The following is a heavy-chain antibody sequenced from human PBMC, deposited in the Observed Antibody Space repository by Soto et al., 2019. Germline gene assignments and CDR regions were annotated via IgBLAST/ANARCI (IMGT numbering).Heavy chain of an antibody. D-gene: IGHD5-18*01. V-gene: IGHV1-69*01. CDR3: TRSYGYTFGGSLDN. Sequence: QVQLVQSGPEVKKPGSSVKVSCKASGDTFNSYVITWVLQAPGQGLEWLGGIITAFGTTSYAQNFQDRLTINADEAATTDHMELSSLTSDDTAMYYCTRSYGYTFGGSLDNWGQGTLVTVSS. CDR1: GDTFNSYV. CDR2: IITAFGTT. J-gene: IGHJ4*02.